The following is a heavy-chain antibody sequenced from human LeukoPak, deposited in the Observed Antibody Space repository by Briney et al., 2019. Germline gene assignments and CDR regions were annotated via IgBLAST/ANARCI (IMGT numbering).Heavy chain of an antibody. CDR3: ARAVYSNYVGY. CDR2: ISSSGSTI. V-gene: IGHV3-11*01. CDR1: GFTFSNAW. D-gene: IGHD4-11*01. Sequence: GGSLRLSCAVSGFTFSNAWMSWVRQAPGKGLEWVSYISSSGSTIYYADSVKGRFTISRDNAKNSLYLQMNSLRAEDTAVYYCARAVYSNYVGYWGQGTLVTVSS. J-gene: IGHJ4*02.